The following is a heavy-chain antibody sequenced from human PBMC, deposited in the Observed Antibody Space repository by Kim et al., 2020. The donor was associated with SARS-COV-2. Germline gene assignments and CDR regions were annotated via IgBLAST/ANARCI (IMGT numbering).Heavy chain of an antibody. CDR3: ARDVMITFGGVIVTDAFDI. V-gene: IGHV4-39*07. CDR1: GGSISSSSYY. CDR2: IYYSGST. Sequence: SETLSLTCTVSGGSISSSSYYWGWIRQPPGKGLEWIGSIYYSGSTYYNPSLKSRVTISVDTSKNQFSLKLSSVTAADTAVYYCARDVMITFGGVIVTDAFDIWGQGTMVTVSS. J-gene: IGHJ3*02. D-gene: IGHD3-16*02.